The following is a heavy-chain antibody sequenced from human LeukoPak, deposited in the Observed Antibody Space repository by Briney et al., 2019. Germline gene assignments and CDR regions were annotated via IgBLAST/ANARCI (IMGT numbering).Heavy chain of an antibody. D-gene: IGHD3-22*01. Sequence: SETLSLTCTVSGGSISSYYWSWIRQPPGKGLEWIGYIYTSGSTNYNPSLKSRVTISVDTSKNQFSLKLSSVTAADPAVYYCAREWLRDSSGYYKSFDYWGQGTLVTVSS. J-gene: IGHJ4*02. CDR3: AREWLRDSSGYYKSFDY. CDR1: GGSISSYY. CDR2: IYTSGST. V-gene: IGHV4-4*08.